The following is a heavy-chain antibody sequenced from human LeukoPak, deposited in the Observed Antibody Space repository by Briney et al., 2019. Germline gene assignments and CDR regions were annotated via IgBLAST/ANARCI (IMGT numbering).Heavy chain of an antibody. Sequence: ASVKVSCKASGYTFTTYAMNWVRQAPGQGLEWMGWNNTNTGNPTYAQGFTGRFVFSLNTSVSTAYLQISSLKAEDTAVYYCARLAIVRGYSDYDYDYWGQGTLVTVSS. CDR2: NNTNTGNP. CDR3: ARLAIVRGYSDYDYDY. CDR1: GYTFTTYA. J-gene: IGHJ4*02. V-gene: IGHV7-4-1*02. D-gene: IGHD5-12*01.